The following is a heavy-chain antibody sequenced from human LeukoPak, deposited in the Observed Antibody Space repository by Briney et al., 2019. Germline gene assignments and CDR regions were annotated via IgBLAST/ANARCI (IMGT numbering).Heavy chain of an antibody. V-gene: IGHV3-30-3*01. Sequence: PGGSLRLPCAASGFTFSSYAMHWVRQAPGKGLEWVAVISYDGSNKYYADSVKGRFTISRDNSKNTLYLQMNSLRAEDTAVYYCARDSYCTSTSCYIDYWGQGTLVTVSS. D-gene: IGHD2-2*02. J-gene: IGHJ4*02. CDR2: ISYDGSNK. CDR3: ARDSYCTSTSCYIDY. CDR1: GFTFSSYA.